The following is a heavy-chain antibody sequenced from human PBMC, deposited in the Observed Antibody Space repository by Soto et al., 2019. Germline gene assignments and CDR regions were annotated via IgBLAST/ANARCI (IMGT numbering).Heavy chain of an antibody. D-gene: IGHD4-17*01. CDR3: ARVAHDYGDPHDY. CDR1: GFAFSSYW. J-gene: IGHJ4*02. V-gene: IGHV3-74*01. Sequence: EVQLVESGGGLVQPGGSLRLSCTASGFAFSSYWMHWVRQAPGEGLVWVSRLNSDGSSTDYADSVKGRFTISRDNAKNTLYLQMNSLRAEDTAVYYCARVAHDYGDPHDYWGQGTLVTVSS. CDR2: LNSDGSST.